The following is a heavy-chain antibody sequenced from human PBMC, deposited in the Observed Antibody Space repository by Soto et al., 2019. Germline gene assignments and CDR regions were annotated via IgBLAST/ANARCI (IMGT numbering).Heavy chain of an antibody. CDR1: GYTFTSYG. J-gene: IGHJ4*02. CDR2: ISTDKGKT. CDR3: APRSPAFAY. Sequence: QVQLVQSGPEVEKPGASVKVSCKTSGYTFTSYGISWVRQAPGQGLEWMGWISTDKGKTNYAQKFQGRVTMTTETSPSTAYMELRSLTSDDTAVYYCAPRSPAFAYWGQGTLVTVS. V-gene: IGHV1-18*01.